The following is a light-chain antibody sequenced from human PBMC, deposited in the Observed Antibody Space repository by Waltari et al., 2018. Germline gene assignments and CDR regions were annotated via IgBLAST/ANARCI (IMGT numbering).Light chain of an antibody. V-gene: IGLV4-69*01. CDR3: QTWGSGIRV. J-gene: IGLJ3*02. CDR1: SGPSSYA. Sequence: QLVLPQSPSASASLGASVKLTCTLSSGPSSYAIAWPQQQPEKGPRYLMKLNSDGSHRKGDGIPDRFSGSSSGAERYLTISSLQSEDEAEYYCQTWGSGIRVFGGGTKLTVL. CDR2: LNSDGSH.